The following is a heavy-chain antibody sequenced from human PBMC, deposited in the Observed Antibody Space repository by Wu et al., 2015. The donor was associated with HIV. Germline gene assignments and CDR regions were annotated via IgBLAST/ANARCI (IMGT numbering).Heavy chain of an antibody. J-gene: IGHJ4*02. D-gene: IGHD2-2*01. CDR3: ARVEGYCSSTSCSRNFDY. CDR1: GYTFTSYG. CDR2: ISAYNGNT. V-gene: IGHV1-18*01. Sequence: QVQLVQSGAEVKKPGASVKVSCKASGYTFTSYGISWVRQAPGQGLEWMGWISAYNGNTNYAQKLQGRVTMTTDTSTSTAYMELRSLRSDDTAVYYCARVEGYCSSTSCSRNFDYWGQGTLVTVSS.